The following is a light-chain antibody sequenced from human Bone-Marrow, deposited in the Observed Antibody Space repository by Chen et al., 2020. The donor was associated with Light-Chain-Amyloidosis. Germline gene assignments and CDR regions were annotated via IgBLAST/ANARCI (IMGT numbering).Light chain of an antibody. CDR2: RDT. Sequence: SYELTQPPSVSASPGQTARITCSGDDLPTKYAYWYQKKPGQAPVLVIHRDTERHSGISERFSCSSSGTTATLTISGVQAEDEADYHCQSADSSGTYEVIFGGGTKLTVL. CDR3: QSADSSGTYEVI. CDR1: DLPTKY. V-gene: IGLV3-25*03. J-gene: IGLJ2*01.